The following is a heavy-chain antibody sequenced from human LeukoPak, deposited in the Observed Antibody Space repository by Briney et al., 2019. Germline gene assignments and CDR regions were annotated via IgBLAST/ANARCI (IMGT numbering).Heavy chain of an antibody. CDR2: INPNSGDT. Sequence: AASVKVSCKASGYTFTGYYMHWVRQAPGQGLEWMGWINPNSGDTKYAQKFQGRVTMTRDTSISTAYMELSSLRSDDTAVYYCAREGREFGPHKLAGFDYWGQGTLVTVSS. V-gene: IGHV1-2*02. D-gene: IGHD3-10*01. J-gene: IGHJ4*02. CDR3: AREGREFGPHKLAGFDY. CDR1: GYTFTGYY.